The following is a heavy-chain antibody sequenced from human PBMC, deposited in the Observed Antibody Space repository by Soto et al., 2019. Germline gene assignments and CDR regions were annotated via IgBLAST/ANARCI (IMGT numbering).Heavy chain of an antibody. CDR1: GFSLSTNGVG. CDR3: AYTNWKFQVY. J-gene: IGHJ4*02. CDR2: IYWADDK. Sequence: QITLKESGPTLVKPTQTLTLTCTFSGFSLSTNGVGVGWIRQPPGKALEWLALIYWADDKRYSPSLKSRLTITKDTTKDQVVLTMTNVDPVDTATYYCAYTNWKFQVYGGQGALVTVSS. V-gene: IGHV2-5*02. D-gene: IGHD1-1*01.